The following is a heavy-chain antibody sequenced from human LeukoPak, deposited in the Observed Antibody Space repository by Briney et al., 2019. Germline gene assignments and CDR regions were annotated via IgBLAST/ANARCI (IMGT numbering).Heavy chain of an antibody. D-gene: IGHD3-22*01. V-gene: IGHV4-59*01. CDR1: GGSISSYY. Sequence: PSETLSLTCTVSGGSISSYYWSWIRQPPGKGLEWLGYIYYSGSTNYNPSLKSRVAISVDTSKNQFSLRLSSVTAADTAVYYCARGGLYFDYWGQGALVTVSS. CDR2: IYYSGST. CDR3: ARGGLYFDY. J-gene: IGHJ4*02.